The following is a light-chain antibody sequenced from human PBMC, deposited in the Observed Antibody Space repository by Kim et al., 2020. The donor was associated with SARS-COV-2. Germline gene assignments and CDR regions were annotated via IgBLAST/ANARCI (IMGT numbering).Light chain of an antibody. CDR1: KSISSY. CDR2: AAS. J-gene: IGKJ1*01. Sequence: SSLSASVGDRVTITCRASKSISSYLNWYQQKPGKAPNLLIYAASSLQSGVPSRFSGSGSGTDFTLTITSLQPEDFATYYCQRSYTFGQGTKVDIK. CDR3: QRSYT. V-gene: IGKV1-39*01.